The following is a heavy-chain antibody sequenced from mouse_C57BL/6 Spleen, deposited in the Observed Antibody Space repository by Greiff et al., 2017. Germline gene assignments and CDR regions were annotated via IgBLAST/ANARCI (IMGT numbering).Heavy chain of an antibody. CDR2: INPGSGGT. Sequence: QVQLQQSGAELVRPGTSVKVSCKASGYAFTNYLIEWVKQRPGQGLEWIGVINPGSGGTNYNEKFKGKATLTADKSSSTAYMQLSSLTSEDSAVYFGARLTGSNYVLDYWGQGTTLTVSS. V-gene: IGHV1-54*01. D-gene: IGHD2-5*01. J-gene: IGHJ2*01. CDR3: ARLTGSNYVLDY. CDR1: GYAFTNYL.